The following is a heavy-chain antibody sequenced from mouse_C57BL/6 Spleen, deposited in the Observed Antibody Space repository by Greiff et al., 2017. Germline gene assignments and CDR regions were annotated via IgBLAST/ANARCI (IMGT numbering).Heavy chain of an antibody. D-gene: IGHD1-1*01. CDR1: GYTFTSYW. Sequence: QVQLQQPGAELVRPGSSVKLSCKASGYTFTSYWMDWVKQRPGQGLEWIGNIYPSDSETHYNQKFKDKATLTVDKSSSTAYMQLSSLTSEDSAVYDCARWDYYGSSPDAYWGQGTLVTVSA. CDR3: ARWDYYGSSPDAY. V-gene: IGHV1-61*01. J-gene: IGHJ3*01. CDR2: IYPSDSET.